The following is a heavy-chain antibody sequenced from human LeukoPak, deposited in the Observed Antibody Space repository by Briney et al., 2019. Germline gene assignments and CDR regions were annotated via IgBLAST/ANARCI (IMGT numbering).Heavy chain of an antibody. J-gene: IGHJ6*03. CDR1: GGSISSSSYY. Sequence: SETLSLTCTVSGGSISSSSYYWGWIRQPPGKGLEWIGSIYYSGSTYYNPSLKSRVTISVDTSKNQFSLKLSSVTAADTAVYYCARAAAGTEGLYYYYYYMDVWGKGTTVTVSS. CDR2: IYYSGST. V-gene: IGHV4-39*07. D-gene: IGHD6-13*01. CDR3: ARAAAGTEGLYYYYYYMDV.